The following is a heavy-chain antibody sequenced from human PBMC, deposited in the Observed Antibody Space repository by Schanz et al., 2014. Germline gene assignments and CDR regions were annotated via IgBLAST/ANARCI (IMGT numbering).Heavy chain of an antibody. V-gene: IGHV3-33*08. D-gene: IGHD6-13*01. CDR1: GFTFSSYG. Sequence: QVQLVESGGGVVQPGRSLRLSCAVSGFTFSSYGMHWVRQAPGKGLEWVAVIWYDGSNKDYADSVKGRFTISRDNAKNSVFLQMNGLRDEDTAVYYCATETYSSSWCFDYWGQGTLVTVSS. CDR3: ATETYSSSWCFDY. CDR2: IWYDGSNK. J-gene: IGHJ4*02.